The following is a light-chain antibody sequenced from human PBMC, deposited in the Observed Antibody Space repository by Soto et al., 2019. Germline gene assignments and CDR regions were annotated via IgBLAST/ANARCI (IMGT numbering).Light chain of an antibody. CDR1: SSDVGGYKY. CDR3: TSYTRSNTWV. CDR2: EVS. V-gene: IGLV2-14*01. J-gene: IGLJ3*02. Sequence: QSALTQPASVSGSPGQSITISCTGTSSDVGGYKYVSWFQQYPGKAPKLMIYEVSNRPSGVSNRFSGSKSGNTASLTISGLQAEDEADYYCTSYTRSNTWVFGGGPKVTVL.